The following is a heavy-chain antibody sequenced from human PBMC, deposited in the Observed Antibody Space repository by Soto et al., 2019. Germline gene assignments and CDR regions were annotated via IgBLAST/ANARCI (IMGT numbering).Heavy chain of an antibody. V-gene: IGHV4-39*01. J-gene: IGHJ6*02. CDR3: ARLGGYCTTSCYGYYAMDV. CDR2: FYYSGST. Sequence: PSETLSLTCTVSGGYITSGTYSWGWIRQPPGKGLEWIGTFYYSGSTYYNPSLKSRVTIYVDTSKNQFSLKVSSVTAAYTAVYYCARLGGYCTTSCYGYYAMDVWGQGTTVTVS. CDR1: GGYITSGTYS. D-gene: IGHD2-8*01.